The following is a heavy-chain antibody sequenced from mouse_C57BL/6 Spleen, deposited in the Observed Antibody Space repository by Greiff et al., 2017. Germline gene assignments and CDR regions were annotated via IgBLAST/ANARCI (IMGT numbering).Heavy chain of an antibody. Sequence: VQLQQSGAELARPGASVTLSCKASGYTFTSYGISWVKQRTGQGLEWIGEIYPRSGNTYYNEKFKGKATLTADKSSSTAYMELRSLTSEDSAVYFCARGGYDYDEAWFAYWGQGTLVTVSA. CDR1: GYTFTSYG. CDR3: ARGGYDYDEAWFAY. J-gene: IGHJ3*01. V-gene: IGHV1-81*01. D-gene: IGHD2-4*01. CDR2: IYPRSGNT.